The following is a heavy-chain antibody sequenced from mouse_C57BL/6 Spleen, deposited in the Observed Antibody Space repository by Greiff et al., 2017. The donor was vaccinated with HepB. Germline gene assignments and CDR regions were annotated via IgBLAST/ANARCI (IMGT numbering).Heavy chain of an antibody. V-gene: IGHV1-64*01. CDR3: ARGDYYSNPYYFDY. CDR2: IHPNSGST. CDR1: GYTFTSYW. D-gene: IGHD2-5*01. J-gene: IGHJ2*01. Sequence: QVQLQQPGAELVKPGASVKLSCKASGYTFTSYWMHWVKQRPGQGLEWIGMIHPNSGSTNYNEKFKSKATLTVDKSSSTAYMQLSSLTSENSAVYYWARGDYYSNPYYFDYWGQGTTLTVSS.